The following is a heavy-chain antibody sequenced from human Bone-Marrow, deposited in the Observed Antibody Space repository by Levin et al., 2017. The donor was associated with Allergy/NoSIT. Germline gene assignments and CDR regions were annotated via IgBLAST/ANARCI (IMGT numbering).Heavy chain of an antibody. D-gene: IGHD5-18*01. V-gene: IGHV3-73*01. CDR3: TRGVAAMDLFDY. J-gene: IGHJ4*02. CDR1: GFTFSGSA. Sequence: QPGGSLRLSCAASGFTFSGSAMHWVRQASGKGLEWVGRIRSKANSYATAYAASVKGRFTISRDDSKNTAYLQMNSLKTEDTAVYYCTRGVAAMDLFDYWGQGTLVTVSS. CDR2: IRSKANSYAT.